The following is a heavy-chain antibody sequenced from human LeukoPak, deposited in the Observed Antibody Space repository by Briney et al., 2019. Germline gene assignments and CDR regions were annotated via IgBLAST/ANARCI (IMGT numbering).Heavy chain of an antibody. CDR1: GGSISSSSYY. CDR3: ARESTYYYDSSGYYFRDD. CDR2: IYYSGST. D-gene: IGHD3-22*01. Sequence: SETLSLTCTVSGGSISSSSYYWGWIRQPPGKGLEWIGSIYYSGSTYYIPSLKSRVTISVDTSKNQFSLKLSSVTAADTAVYYCARESTYYYDSSGYYFRDDWGQGTLVTVSS. J-gene: IGHJ4*02. V-gene: IGHV4-39*07.